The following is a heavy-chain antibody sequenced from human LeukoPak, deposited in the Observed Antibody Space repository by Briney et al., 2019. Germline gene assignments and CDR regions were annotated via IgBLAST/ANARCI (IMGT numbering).Heavy chain of an antibody. CDR2: ISYDGSNK. Sequence: GRSLRLSCAASGFTFSSYAMHWVRQAPGKGLEWVAVISYDGSNKYYADSVKGRFTISRDNSKNTLYLQMNCLRAEDTAVYYCARDFGVASTRPQRENPDYWGQGTLVTVSS. V-gene: IGHV3-30-3*01. CDR1: GFTFSSYA. D-gene: IGHD3-10*01. CDR3: ARDFGVASTRPQRENPDY. J-gene: IGHJ4*02.